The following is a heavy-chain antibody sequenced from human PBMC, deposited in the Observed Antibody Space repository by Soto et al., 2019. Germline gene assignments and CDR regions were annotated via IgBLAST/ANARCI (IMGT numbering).Heavy chain of an antibody. V-gene: IGHV4-31*03. J-gene: IGHJ5*02. CDR2: IYYSGST. CDR1: GGSISSGGYY. CDR3: ARATDDYRNWFDP. D-gene: IGHD4-4*01. Sequence: SETLSLTCTVSGGSISSGGYYWSWIRQHPGKGLEWIGYIYYSGSTYYNPSLKSRVTISVDTSKNQFSLKLSSVTAADTAVYYCARATDDYRNWFDPWGQGTLVTVSS.